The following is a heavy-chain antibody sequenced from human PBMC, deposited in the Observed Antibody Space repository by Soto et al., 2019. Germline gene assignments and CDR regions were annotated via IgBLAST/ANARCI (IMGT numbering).Heavy chain of an antibody. V-gene: IGHV3-23*01. D-gene: IGHD3-10*01. J-gene: IGHJ6*02. Sequence: PGGSLRLSCAASGFTFSSYAMSWVRQAPGKGLEWVSAISGSGGSTYYADSVKGRFTISRDNSKNTLYLQMNSLRAEDTAVYYCAKDRRGSGSPDYYSMDVWGQGTTVTVSS. CDR2: ISGSGGST. CDR1: GFTFSSYA. CDR3: AKDRRGSGSPDYYSMDV.